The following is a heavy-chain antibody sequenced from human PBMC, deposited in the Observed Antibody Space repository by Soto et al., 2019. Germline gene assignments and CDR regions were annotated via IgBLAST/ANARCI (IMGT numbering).Heavy chain of an antibody. CDR3: ARAWWFGEASFDY. V-gene: IGHV4-31*03. D-gene: IGHD3-10*01. Sequence: SETLSLTCTVSGGSISSGGYYWSCIRQHPGKGLEWIGYIYYSGSTYYNPSLKSRVTISVDTPKNQFSLKLSSVTAADTAVYYCARAWWFGEASFDYSGQGTLVTVSS. CDR2: IYYSGST. J-gene: IGHJ4*02. CDR1: GGSISSGGYY.